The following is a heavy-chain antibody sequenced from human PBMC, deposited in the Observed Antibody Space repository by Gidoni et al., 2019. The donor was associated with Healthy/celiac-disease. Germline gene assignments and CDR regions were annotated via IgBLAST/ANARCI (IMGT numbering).Heavy chain of an antibody. CDR1: GGSISRYS. CDR3: ARLGLGGYGDLYDYYMDV. CDR2: IYYSGST. J-gene: IGHJ6*03. D-gene: IGHD4-17*01. Sequence: QVQLQESGPGLVKPSETLSLTCTVSGGSISRYSWSWIRQPPGKGLEWIGYIYYSGSTNYNPSLKSRVTISVDTSKNQFSLKLSSVTAADTAVYYCARLGLGGYGDLYDYYMDVWGKGTTVTVSS. V-gene: IGHV4-59*01.